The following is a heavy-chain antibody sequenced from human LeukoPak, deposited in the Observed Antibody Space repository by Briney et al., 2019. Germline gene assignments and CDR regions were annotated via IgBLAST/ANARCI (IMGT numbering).Heavy chain of an antibody. CDR1: GFTFSSYA. D-gene: IGHD3-10*01. CDR2: ISGSVNST. J-gene: IGHJ3*01. V-gene: IGHV3-23*01. Sequence: GGSLRLSCAASGFTFSSYAMSWVRQAPGKGLEWVSAISGSVNSTNYADSVKGRFTISRDNSKNTLFLQMNSLRAEDTAAYYCAKDRYYYGSESYPIEAFDVWGQGTMVPVS. CDR3: AKDRYYYGSESYPIEAFDV.